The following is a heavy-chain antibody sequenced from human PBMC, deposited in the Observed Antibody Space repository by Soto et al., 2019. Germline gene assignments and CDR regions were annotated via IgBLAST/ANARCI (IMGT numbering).Heavy chain of an antibody. J-gene: IGHJ6*03. CDR2: INHSGST. V-gene: IGHV4-34*01. D-gene: IGHD1-20*01. CDR1: GGSFSGYY. Sequence: QVQLQQWGAGLLKPSETLSLTCAVYGGSFSGYYWSWIRQPPGKGLEWIGEINHSGSTNYNPSLKSRVTKSVNTSKNQFSPKLGSVTGAGTAVYYWARGHNNHNYYYYYMDGWGKGTKVTVSS. CDR3: ARGHNNHNYYYYYMDG.